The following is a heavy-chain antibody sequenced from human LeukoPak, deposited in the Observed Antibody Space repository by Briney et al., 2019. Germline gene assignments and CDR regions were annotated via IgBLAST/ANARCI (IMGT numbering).Heavy chain of an antibody. Sequence: PSETLSLTCAVYGGSFSGYYWSWIRQPPGKGLEWIGEINHSGSTNYNPSLKSRVTISVDTSKNQFSLKLTSVTAADTAVYYCARDLSSGWVDYWGQGTLVTVSS. CDR2: INHSGST. CDR3: ARDLSSGWVDY. V-gene: IGHV4-34*01. D-gene: IGHD6-19*01. CDR1: GGSFSGYY. J-gene: IGHJ4*02.